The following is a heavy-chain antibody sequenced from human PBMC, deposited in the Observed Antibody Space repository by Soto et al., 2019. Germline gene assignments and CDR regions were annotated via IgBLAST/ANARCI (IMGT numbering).Heavy chain of an antibody. J-gene: IGHJ4*02. V-gene: IGHV4-59*12. CDR1: GGSISSYY. CDR2: IYYSGST. CDR3: ARVYRHKYYYDSILSLDYFDY. Sequence: SETLSLTCTVSGGSISSYYWSWSRQPPGKGLEWIGYIYYSGSTYYNPSLKSRVTISVDTSKNQFSLKLSSVAAADTAVYYCARVYRHKYYYDSILSLDYFDYWGQGTLVTVSS. D-gene: IGHD3-22*01.